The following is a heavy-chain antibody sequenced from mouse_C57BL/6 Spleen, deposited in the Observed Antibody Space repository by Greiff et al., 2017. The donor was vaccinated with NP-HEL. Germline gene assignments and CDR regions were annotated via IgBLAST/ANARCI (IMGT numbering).Heavy chain of an antibody. J-gene: IGHJ4*01. V-gene: IGHV5-4*03. D-gene: IGHD1-1*01. CDR2: ISDGGSYT. CDR1: GFTFSSYA. Sequence: DVMLVESGGGLVKPGGSLKLSCAASGFTFSSYAMSWVRQTPEKRLEWVATISDGGSYTYYPDNVKGRFTISRDNAKNNLYLQMSHLKSEDTAMYYCARGGSSLYYAMDYWGQGTSVTVSS. CDR3: ARGGSSLYYAMDY.